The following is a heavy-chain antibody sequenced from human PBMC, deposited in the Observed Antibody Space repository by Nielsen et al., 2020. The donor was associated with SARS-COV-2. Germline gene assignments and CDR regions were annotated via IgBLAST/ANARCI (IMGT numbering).Heavy chain of an antibody. Sequence: GSLRLSCTVSGGSVSSGSYYWSWIRQPPGKGLEWIGYIYYSGSTNYNPSPKSRVTISVDTSKNQFSLKLSSVTAADTAVYYCARDLVPNSSGWRYYYYGMDVWGQGTTVTVSS. J-gene: IGHJ6*02. V-gene: IGHV4-61*01. CDR3: ARDLVPNSSGWRYYYYGMDV. CDR2: IYYSGST. CDR1: GGSVSSGSYY. D-gene: IGHD6-19*01.